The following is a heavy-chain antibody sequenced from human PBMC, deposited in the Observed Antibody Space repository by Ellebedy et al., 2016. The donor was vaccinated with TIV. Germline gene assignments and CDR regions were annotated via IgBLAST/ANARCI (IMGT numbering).Heavy chain of an antibody. D-gene: IGHD5-18*01. J-gene: IGHJ4*02. CDR2: ISRSTTTI. CDR1: GFTFSSYS. Sequence: GESRKISCAGSGFTFSSYSMNWVRQAPGKGLEWVAYISRSTTTIYYADSVRGRFTISRDNAKNSLYLQMNSLRAEDTAVYYCARDPVDTSMVKIYFDYWGQGTLVAVSS. CDR3: ARDPVDTSMVKIYFDY. V-gene: IGHV3-48*01.